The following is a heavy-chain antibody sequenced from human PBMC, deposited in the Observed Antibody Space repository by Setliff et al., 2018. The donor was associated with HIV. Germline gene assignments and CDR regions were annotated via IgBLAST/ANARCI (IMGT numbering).Heavy chain of an antibody. V-gene: IGHV3-30-3*01. CDR3: ARLPQDVRSSIDF. D-gene: IGHD6-6*01. Sequence: PGGSLRLSCAATGFTFSSYVLHWVRQAPGKGLEWVAVMSTGGGIKICADSVKGRFTISRDNSRNTLFLQMNSLRAEDTAVYYCARLPQDVRSSIDFWGQGTLVTVSS. CDR2: MSTGGGIK. CDR1: GFTFSSYV. J-gene: IGHJ4*02.